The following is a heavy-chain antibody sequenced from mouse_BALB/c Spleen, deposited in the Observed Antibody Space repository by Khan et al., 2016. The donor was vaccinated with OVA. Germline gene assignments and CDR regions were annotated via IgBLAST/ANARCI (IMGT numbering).Heavy chain of an antibody. D-gene: IGHD2-14*01. CDR1: GFSLTSHG. J-gene: IGHJ2*01. CDR3: ARDREYDYFDY. V-gene: IGHV2-9*02. CDR2: IWAGGST. Sequence: VQLVESGPGLVAPSQSLSITCTVSGFSLTSHGVHWVRQPPGKGLEWLGVIWAGGSTYYNSALMSRLSISKDSSKSQVFLKMNSLQTDDTAMYYCARDREYDYFDYWGQGTTLTVSS.